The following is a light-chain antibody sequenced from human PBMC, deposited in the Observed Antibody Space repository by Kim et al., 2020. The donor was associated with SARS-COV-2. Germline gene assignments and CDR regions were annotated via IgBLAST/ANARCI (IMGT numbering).Light chain of an antibody. CDR2: GNN. V-gene: IGLV1-40*01. CDR1: SSNIGAGYD. J-gene: IGLJ1*01. Sequence: QRDTISCTGGSSNIGAGYDVHWYQQLPGTAPKLLIYGNNNRPSGVPDRFSGSKSGTSASLAITGLQAEDEADYYCQSYDSSLSGYVFGTGTKVTVL. CDR3: QSYDSSLSGYV.